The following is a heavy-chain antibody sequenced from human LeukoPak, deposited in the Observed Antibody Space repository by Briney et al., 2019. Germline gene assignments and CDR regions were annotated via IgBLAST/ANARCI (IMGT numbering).Heavy chain of an antibody. CDR1: GGAFSSYA. D-gene: IGHD3-10*01. J-gene: IGHJ5*02. V-gene: IGHV1-69*13. CDR3: ARVATMVRGVILPFDP. CDR2: IIPIFGTA. Sequence: SVKVSGKASGGAFSSYAISWVRQAPGQGLEWMGGIIPIFGTANYAQKFQGRVTITADESTSTAYMELSSLRSEDTAVYYCARVATMVRGVILPFDPWGQGTLVTVSS.